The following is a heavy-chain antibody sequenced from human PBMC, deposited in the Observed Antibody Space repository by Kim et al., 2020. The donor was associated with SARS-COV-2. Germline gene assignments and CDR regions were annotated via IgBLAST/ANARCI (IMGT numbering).Heavy chain of an antibody. V-gene: IGHV3-48*03. Sequence: GGSLRLSCAAFGFTFTSYEMNWVRQAPGKGLEWLSYISSNGHTIYYADSVKGRFTISRDNAKNSLYPQMNSLRAEDTAVYYCARVSKGEHYFDYWGQGTLVTVSS. CDR2: ISSNGHTI. CDR3: ARVSKGEHYFDY. J-gene: IGHJ4*02. D-gene: IGHD3-16*01. CDR1: GFTFTSYE.